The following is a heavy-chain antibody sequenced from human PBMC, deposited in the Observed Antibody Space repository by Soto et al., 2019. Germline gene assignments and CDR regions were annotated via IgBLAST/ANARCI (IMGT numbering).Heavy chain of an antibody. V-gene: IGHV4-61*01. D-gene: IGHD3-16*02. CDR2: IYYSGST. Sequence: QVQLQESGPGLVKPSEPLSLTCTVSGVSVSSAIYYWSWIRQPPGKGLEWIGYIYYSGSTNYNPSLKSRATISVDTSKNQFSLKLNSVTAADTAVYYCARDLGVIAPLFDYWGQGTLVTVSS. J-gene: IGHJ4*02. CDR1: GVSVSSAIYY. CDR3: ARDLGVIAPLFDY.